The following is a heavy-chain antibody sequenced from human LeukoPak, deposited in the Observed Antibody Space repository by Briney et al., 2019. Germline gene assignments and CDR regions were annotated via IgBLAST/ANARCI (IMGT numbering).Heavy chain of an antibody. V-gene: IGHV4-61*02. CDR1: GGSISSGSYY. Sequence: PSQTLSPTCTVSGGSISSGSYYWSWFRQPAGKGLEWIGRIYTSGSTNYNPSLKSRVTISVDTSKNQFSLKLSSVTAADTAVYYCARGPSRYYDSSGYYNWFDPWGQGTLVTVSS. CDR3: ARGPSRYYDSSGYYNWFDP. CDR2: IYTSGST. J-gene: IGHJ5*02. D-gene: IGHD3-22*01.